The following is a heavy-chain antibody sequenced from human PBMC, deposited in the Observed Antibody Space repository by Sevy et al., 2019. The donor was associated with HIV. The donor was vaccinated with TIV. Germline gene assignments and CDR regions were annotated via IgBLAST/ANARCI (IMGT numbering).Heavy chain of an antibody. V-gene: IGHV3-15*05. CDR2: IKSKTDGGTT. D-gene: IGHD3-16*01. CDR1: GFTFSNAW. Sequence: GGSLRLSCAASGFTFSNAWMSWVRQAPGKGLEWVGRIKSKTDGGTTDYAAPVKGRVTISSDDSKNTLYLQMNSLKTGDRAVYYCSTGRVLRFLDYWGQGTLVTVSS. CDR3: STGRVLRFLDY. J-gene: IGHJ4*02.